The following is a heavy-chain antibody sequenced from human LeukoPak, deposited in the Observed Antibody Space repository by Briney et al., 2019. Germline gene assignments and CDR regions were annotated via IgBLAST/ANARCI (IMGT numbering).Heavy chain of an antibody. J-gene: IGHJ6*02. CDR1: GYTFTSYD. CDR2: MNPNSGNT. CDR3: ARSLRFLAWLSLGDYGMDV. V-gene: IGHV1-8*01. Sequence: ASVKVSCKASGYTFTSYDINWVRQATGQGLEWMGWMNPNSGNTGYAQKFQGRVTMTRNTSISTAYMELSSLRSEDTAVYYCARSLRFLAWLSLGDYGMDVWGQGTTVTVSS. D-gene: IGHD3-3*01.